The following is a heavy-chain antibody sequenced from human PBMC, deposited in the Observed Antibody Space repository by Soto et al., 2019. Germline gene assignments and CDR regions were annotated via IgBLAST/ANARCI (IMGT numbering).Heavy chain of an antibody. CDR1: GFTFSSYS. CDR3: ARGEATTAAYYYGMDV. J-gene: IGHJ6*02. V-gene: IGHV3-21*01. D-gene: IGHD1-26*01. Sequence: EVQLVESGGGLVKPGGSLRLSCAASGFTFSSYSMNWVRQAPGKGLEWVSSISSSSSYIYYADSVKGRFTISRDNAKNSLYLQINSLRAEDTAVYYCARGEATTAAYYYGMDVWGQGTTVTVSS. CDR2: ISSSSSYI.